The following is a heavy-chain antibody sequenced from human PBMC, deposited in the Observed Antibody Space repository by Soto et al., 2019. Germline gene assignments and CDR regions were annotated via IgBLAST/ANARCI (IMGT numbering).Heavy chain of an antibody. CDR3: ARKDDSSGYYDPIDAFDI. CDR1: GGSISSYY. J-gene: IGHJ3*02. CDR2: IYYSGST. D-gene: IGHD3-22*01. V-gene: IGHV4-59*01. Sequence: PSETLSLTCTVSGGSISSYYWSWIRQPPGKGLEWIGYIYYSGSTNYNPSLKSRVTISVDTSKNQFSLKLSSVTAADTAVYYCARKDDSSGYYDPIDAFDIWGQGTMVTVSS.